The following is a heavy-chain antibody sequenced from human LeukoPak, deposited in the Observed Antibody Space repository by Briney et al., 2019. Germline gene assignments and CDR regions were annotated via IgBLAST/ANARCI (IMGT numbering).Heavy chain of an antibody. CDR3: AKDWIQFNRVFDCFDS. V-gene: IGHV3-23*01. CDR1: GFPFETNA. CDR2: IGNTET. J-gene: IGHJ4*02. Sequence: GGSLRLSCATSGFPFETNAMSWVRQAPGKGLEWVATIGNTETFYADSETGRFTISRDNSKNTVNLQMNRLRVEDTAIYYCAKDWIQFNRVFDCFDSWGQGTLVTVSS. D-gene: IGHD5-18*01.